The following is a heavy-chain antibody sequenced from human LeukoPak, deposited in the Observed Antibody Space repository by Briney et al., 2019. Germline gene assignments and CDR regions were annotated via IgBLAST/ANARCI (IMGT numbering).Heavy chain of an antibody. CDR2: ISWNSGSI. J-gene: IGHJ6*02. CDR3: AKDLATVTTPYYYYGMDV. CDR1: GFTFDDYA. V-gene: IGHV3-9*01. D-gene: IGHD4-17*01. Sequence: GGSLRLSCAASGFTFDDYAMHWVRQAPGKGLEWVSGISWNSGSIGYADSVKGRFTISRDNAKNSLYLQMNSLRAEDTALYYCAKDLATVTTPYYYYGMDVWGQGTTVTVSS.